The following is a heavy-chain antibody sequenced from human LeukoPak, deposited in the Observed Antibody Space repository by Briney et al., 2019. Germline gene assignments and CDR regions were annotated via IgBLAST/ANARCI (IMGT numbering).Heavy chain of an antibody. D-gene: IGHD3-3*01. V-gene: IGHV3-7*01. CDR3: AKGEEWLLASYYYYGMDV. Sequence: GGSLRLSCAASGFTFSNYWMSWVRQAPGKGLEWVANIKQDGSEKYYVGSVKGRFTISRDNAKNTLYLQMNSLRAEDTAVYYCAKGEEWLLASYYYYGMDVWGQGTTVTVSS. CDR1: GFTFSNYW. CDR2: IKQDGSEK. J-gene: IGHJ6*02.